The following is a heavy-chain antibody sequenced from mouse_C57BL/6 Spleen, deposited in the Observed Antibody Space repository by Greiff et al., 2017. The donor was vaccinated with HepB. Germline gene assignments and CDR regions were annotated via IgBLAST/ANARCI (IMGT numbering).Heavy chain of an antibody. D-gene: IGHD2-4*01. Sequence: QVQLQQSGAELVRPGASVTLSCKASGYTFTDYEMHWVKQTPVHGLEWIGAIDPETGGTAYNQKFKGKAILTADKSSSTAYMELRSLTSEDSAVYYCTRSRSYDYEYYAMDYWGQGTSVTVSS. V-gene: IGHV1-15*01. CDR2: IDPETGGT. CDR3: TRSRSYDYEYYAMDY. CDR1: GYTFTDYE. J-gene: IGHJ4*01.